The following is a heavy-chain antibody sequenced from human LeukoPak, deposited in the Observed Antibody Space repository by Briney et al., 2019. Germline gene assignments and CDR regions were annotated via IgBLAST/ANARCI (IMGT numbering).Heavy chain of an antibody. Sequence: ASVKVSCKASGYTFTSYDINWVRQATGQGLEWMGWMNPNSGNTGYAQKFQGRVTMTRNTSISTAYMELSSLRSEDTAVYYCASQQVVGATLGDVFDYWGQGTLVTVSS. V-gene: IGHV1-8*01. CDR1: GYTFTSYD. CDR3: ASQQVVGATLGDVFDY. D-gene: IGHD1-26*01. CDR2: MNPNSGNT. J-gene: IGHJ4*02.